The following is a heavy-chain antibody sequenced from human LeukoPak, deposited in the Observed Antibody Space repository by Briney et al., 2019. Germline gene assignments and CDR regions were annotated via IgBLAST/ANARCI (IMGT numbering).Heavy chain of an antibody. CDR2: IYYRGST. CDR3: ARADYDTSAYYCTFDY. J-gene: IGHJ4*02. CDR1: GGSIDGYY. V-gene: IGHV4-59*01. D-gene: IGHD3-22*01. Sequence: SETLSLTCTVSGGSIDGYYWDWIRQPPEKGLEWIGYIYYRGSTNYNASLKSRVTISINTSKNQFSLNLSSVTAADTAVYYCARADYDTSAYYCTFDYWGQGTLVTVSS.